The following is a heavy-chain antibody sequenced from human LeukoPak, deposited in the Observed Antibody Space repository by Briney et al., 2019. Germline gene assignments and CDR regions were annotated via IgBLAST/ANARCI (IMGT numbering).Heavy chain of an antibody. CDR3: AKDKLSQLVVRCFDY. J-gene: IGHJ4*02. D-gene: IGHD6-13*01. Sequence: GTSLRLSCAASGFTFSGYAMSWVRQAPGKGLEWVSTISVSGGSTYYADSVKGRFTISRDNSKNTLYLQMDSLKAEDTAVYYCAKDKLSQLVVRCFDYWGQGTLVTVSS. V-gene: IGHV3-23*01. CDR2: ISVSGGST. CDR1: GFTFSGYA.